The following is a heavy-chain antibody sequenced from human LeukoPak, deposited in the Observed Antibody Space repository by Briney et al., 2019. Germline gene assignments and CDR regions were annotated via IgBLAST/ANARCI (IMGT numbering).Heavy chain of an antibody. D-gene: IGHD2-8*01. CDR3: AREGGVVLMVYAPNTGWFDP. CDR2: IIPIFGTA. J-gene: IGHJ5*02. Sequence: SVKVSCKASGGTFSSYAISWVRQAPGQGLEWMGGIIPIFGTANYAQKLQGRVTITADESTSTAYIELSSLRSEDTAVYYCAREGGVVLMVYAPNTGWFDPWGQGTLVTVSS. V-gene: IGHV1-69*13. CDR1: GGTFSSYA.